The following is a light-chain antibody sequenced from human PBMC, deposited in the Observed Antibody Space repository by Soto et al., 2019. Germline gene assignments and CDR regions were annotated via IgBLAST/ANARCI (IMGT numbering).Light chain of an antibody. CDR3: QSYDSSLSAVV. Sequence: QAVVTQPPSVSGAPGQRVTISCTGSSSNIGTGLDVQWYHQLPGTAPKLLIYGNSNRPSGVPDRFSGSKSGTSASLAITGLQAEDEADYYCQSYDSSLSAVVFGGGTQLTVL. CDR1: SSNIGTGLD. V-gene: IGLV1-40*01. CDR2: GNS. J-gene: IGLJ2*01.